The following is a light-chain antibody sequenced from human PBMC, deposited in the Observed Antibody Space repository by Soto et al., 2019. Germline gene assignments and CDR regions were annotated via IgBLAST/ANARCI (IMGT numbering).Light chain of an antibody. CDR1: QSVTSDY. CDR3: QHYGSSPLT. Sequence: EIVLTRSPGTLSLSPGERATLSCRASQSVTSDYLAWYNQRPGQAPRLLIYGASIRVTGIPDRFSGSGSGTDFTLTISRLEPEDFAVYYCQHYGSSPLTFGQGTKVEIK. V-gene: IGKV3-20*01. CDR2: GAS. J-gene: IGKJ1*01.